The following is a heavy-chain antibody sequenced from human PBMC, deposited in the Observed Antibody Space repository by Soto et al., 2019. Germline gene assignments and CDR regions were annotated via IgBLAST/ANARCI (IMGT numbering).Heavy chain of an antibody. D-gene: IGHD5-18*01. CDR3: ARDRVDTAMVYYYGMDV. V-gene: IGHV3-21*01. CDR2: ISSSSSYI. CDR1: GFTFSSYS. J-gene: IGHJ6*02. Sequence: EVQLVESGGGLVKPGGSLRLSCAASGFTFSSYSMNWVRQAPGKGLEWVSSISSSSSYIYYADSVKGRFTISRDNAKNSLYLQMNSLRAEDTAVYYCARDRVDTAMVYYYGMDVWGQWTTVTVSS.